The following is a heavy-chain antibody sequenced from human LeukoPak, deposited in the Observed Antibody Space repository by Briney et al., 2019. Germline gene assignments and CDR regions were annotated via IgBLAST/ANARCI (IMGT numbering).Heavy chain of an antibody. Sequence: GGSLRLSCATSGFTFNHFAMHWVRQPLGKGLEWVSGVSWNGGTIGYADSVKGRFIISRDNAMKSVALQMNSPRPDDTALYYCVKDRRYYASGMGRGLDYWGQGILVTVSS. CDR3: VKDRRYYASGMGRGLDY. CDR2: VSWNGGTI. CDR1: GFTFNHFA. V-gene: IGHV3-9*01. D-gene: IGHD3-10*01. J-gene: IGHJ4*02.